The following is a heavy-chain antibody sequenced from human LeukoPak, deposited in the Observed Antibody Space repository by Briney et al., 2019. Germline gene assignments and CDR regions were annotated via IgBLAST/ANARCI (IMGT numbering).Heavy chain of an antibody. CDR1: GDSISSGSHY. CDR3: AREGATVITRAFDF. J-gene: IGHJ4*02. Sequence: SQTLSLTCTVSGDSISSGSHYWSWIRQPAGKGLEWIGRVYGSGTTNYNPSLKSRVTMSIDTPKSQVSLNLDSVTAADTAVYYCAREGATVITRAFDFWGQGTLVTVSS. V-gene: IGHV4-61*02. D-gene: IGHD1-14*01. CDR2: VYGSGTT.